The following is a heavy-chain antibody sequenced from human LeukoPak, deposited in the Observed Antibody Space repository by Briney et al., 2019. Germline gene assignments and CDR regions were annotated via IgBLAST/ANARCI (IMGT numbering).Heavy chain of an antibody. CDR2: ISSSGSTI. V-gene: IGHV3-11*04. Sequence: PGGSLRLSCAASGFTFSDYYMSWIRQAPGKGLEWVSYISSSGSTIYYADSVKGRFTISRDNAKNSLYLQMNSLRAEDTAVYYCAILALSGDAFDIWGQGTMVTVSS. J-gene: IGHJ3*02. CDR3: AILALSGDAFDI. CDR1: GFTFSDYY. D-gene: IGHD3-3*02.